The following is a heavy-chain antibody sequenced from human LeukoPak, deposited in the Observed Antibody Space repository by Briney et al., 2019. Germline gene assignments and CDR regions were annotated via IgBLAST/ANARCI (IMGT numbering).Heavy chain of an antibody. CDR3: VKDSVWFGEPNWFDP. Sequence: AGGSLRLSCAASGFTFSSYAMSWVRQAPGKGLEWVSTISGSGGSTNHADSVKGRFTISRDDSKNTLSLQMNSLRAEDTAVYYCVKDSVWFGEPNWFDPWGQGTLVTVSS. D-gene: IGHD3-10*01. V-gene: IGHV3-23*01. CDR1: GFTFSSYA. CDR2: ISGSGGST. J-gene: IGHJ5*02.